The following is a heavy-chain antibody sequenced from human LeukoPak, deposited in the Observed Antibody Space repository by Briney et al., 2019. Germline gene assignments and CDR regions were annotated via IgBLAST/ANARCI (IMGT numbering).Heavy chain of an antibody. CDR2: INHSGST. V-gene: IGHV4-34*01. CDR1: GGSFSGYY. CDR3: ARGPRYSGSYYGY. J-gene: IGHJ4*02. Sequence: SSETLSLTCAVYGGSFSGYYWSWIRQPPGKGLEWIGEINHSGSTNYNPSLKSRVTISVDTSKNQFSQKLSSVTAADTAVYYCARGPRYSGSYYGYWGQGTLVTVSS. D-gene: IGHD1-26*01.